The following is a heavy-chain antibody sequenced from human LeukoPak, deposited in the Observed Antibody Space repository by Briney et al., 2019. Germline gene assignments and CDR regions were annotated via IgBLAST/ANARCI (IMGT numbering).Heavy chain of an antibody. CDR1: GGSISSYN. J-gene: IGHJ4*02. CDR3: ARGYSSGFDFDY. D-gene: IGHD6-19*01. CDR2: IYYSGST. Sequence: SETLSLTCTVSGGSISSYNWNWIRQPPGKGLEWIGYIYYSGSTNYNPSLKSRVTISVDKSRNQFSLRLSSVTAADTAVYYCARGYSSGFDFDYWGQGTLVTVSS. V-gene: IGHV4-59*01.